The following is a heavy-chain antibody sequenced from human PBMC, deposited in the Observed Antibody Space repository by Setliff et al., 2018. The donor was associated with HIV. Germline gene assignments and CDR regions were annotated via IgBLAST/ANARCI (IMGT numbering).Heavy chain of an antibody. Sequence: ASVKVSCKASGYTFTSYAMHWVRQAPGQRLEWMGWINPNSGGTNYAQKFQGRVTMTRDTSISTAYMELSRLRSDDTAVYYCARTLPQYTNLFDYWGQGTLVTVSS. J-gene: IGHJ4*02. D-gene: IGHD5-18*01. V-gene: IGHV1-2*02. CDR2: INPNSGGT. CDR1: GYTFTSYA. CDR3: ARTLPQYTNLFDY.